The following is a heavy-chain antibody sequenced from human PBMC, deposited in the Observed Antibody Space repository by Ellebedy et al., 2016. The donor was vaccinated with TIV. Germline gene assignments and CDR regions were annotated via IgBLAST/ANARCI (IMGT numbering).Heavy chain of an antibody. Sequence: ASVKVSXXASGYTFTGYYMHWVRQAPGQGLEWMGWINPNSGGTNYAQKFQGRVTMTRDTSISTAYMELSRLRSDDTAVYYCALEPVVAATPQPLDAFDIWGQGTMVTVSS. J-gene: IGHJ3*02. CDR1: GYTFTGYY. CDR2: INPNSGGT. CDR3: ALEPVVAATPQPLDAFDI. V-gene: IGHV1-2*02. D-gene: IGHD2-15*01.